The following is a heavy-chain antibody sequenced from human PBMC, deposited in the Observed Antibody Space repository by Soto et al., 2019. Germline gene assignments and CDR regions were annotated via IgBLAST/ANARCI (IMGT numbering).Heavy chain of an antibody. Sequence: QVQLVQSGAEVKKPGSAVKVSCKDSGGTFSTYSMFWVRQAPGQGLEWMGRIIPMLGIANYAQKFQGSATITADKSTGTTYMALSSLRSEDTALYYCTIGTWSGEVFDIWGQGTMVTVSS. CDR2: IIPMLGIA. V-gene: IGHV1-69*02. CDR3: TIGTWSGEVFDI. J-gene: IGHJ3*02. CDR1: GGTFSTYS. D-gene: IGHD2-21*01.